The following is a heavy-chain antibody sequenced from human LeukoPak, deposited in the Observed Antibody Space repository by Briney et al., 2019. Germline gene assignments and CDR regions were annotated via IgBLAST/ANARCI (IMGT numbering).Heavy chain of an antibody. CDR1: GGSISSYY. Sequence: SETLSLTCTVSGGSISSYYWTWIRQPPGKGLEWIGYIYYSGSTNYNPSLKSRVTMSVDTSKNQFSLKLSSVTAADTAVYYCAREDILAGWYYFDYWGQGTLVTVSS. J-gene: IGHJ4*02. CDR3: AREDILAGWYYFDY. CDR2: IYYSGST. V-gene: IGHV4-59*12. D-gene: IGHD2-15*01.